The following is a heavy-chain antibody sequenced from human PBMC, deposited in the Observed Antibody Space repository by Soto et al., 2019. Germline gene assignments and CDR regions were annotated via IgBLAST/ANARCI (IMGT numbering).Heavy chain of an antibody. Sequence: GESLKISCKRSGYSSTSYWISWVRQMPGKGLEWMGRIDPSDSYTNYSPSFQGHVTTSADKSISTAYLQWSSLQASDTAMYYCARHWHDSSGYYFPRGQGTPVTVSS. D-gene: IGHD3-22*01. CDR3: ARHWHDSSGYYFP. V-gene: IGHV5-10-1*01. CDR1: GYSSTSYW. J-gene: IGHJ4*02. CDR2: IDPSDSYT.